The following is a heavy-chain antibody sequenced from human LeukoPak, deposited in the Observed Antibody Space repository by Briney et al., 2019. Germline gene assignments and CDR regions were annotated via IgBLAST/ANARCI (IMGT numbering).Heavy chain of an antibody. V-gene: IGHV3-30-3*01. CDR1: GFTFSSYA. J-gene: IGHJ4*02. CDR3: ARADLYYDFWSGYYLDY. Sequence: GGSLRLSCAASGFTFSSYAMHWVRQAPGKGLEWVAVISYDGSNKYYADSVKGRFTISRDNSKNTLYLQMNSLRAEDTAVYYCARADLYYDFWSGYYLDYWGQGTLVTVSS. D-gene: IGHD3-3*01. CDR2: ISYDGSNK.